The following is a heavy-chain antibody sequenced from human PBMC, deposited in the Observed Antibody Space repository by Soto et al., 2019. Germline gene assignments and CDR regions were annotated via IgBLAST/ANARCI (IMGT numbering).Heavy chain of an antibody. Sequence: PSETLSLTCTVSGGSVSSGNYYWSWIRQPPGKGLEWIGNIDYTGSTNYNPSLKSRVSISADTSKSQFSLKLSSVTAADTAVYYCAWNRGSYEYFDYWGQGTLVTVSS. V-gene: IGHV4-61*01. J-gene: IGHJ4*02. CDR1: GGSVSSGNYY. D-gene: IGHD1-26*01. CDR3: AWNRGSYEYFDY. CDR2: IDYTGST.